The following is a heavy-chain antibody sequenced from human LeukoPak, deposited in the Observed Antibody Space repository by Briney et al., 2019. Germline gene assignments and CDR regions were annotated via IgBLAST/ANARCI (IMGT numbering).Heavy chain of an antibody. CDR3: ARDGTWRLDY. CDR2: TYYRSKWYY. Sequence: SQTLSLSCAISGDSVSSNSAAWNWIRQSPSGGLEWLGRTYYRSKWYYDYALSVKSRSTINPDTSENQFSLQLNSVTPDDTAVYYCARDGTWRLDYWGQGILVTVSS. CDR1: GDSVSSNSAA. D-gene: IGHD2-15*01. J-gene: IGHJ4*02. V-gene: IGHV6-1*01.